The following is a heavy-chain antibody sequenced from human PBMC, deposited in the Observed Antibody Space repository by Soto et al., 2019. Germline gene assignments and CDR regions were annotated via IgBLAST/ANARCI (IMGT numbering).Heavy chain of an antibody. CDR1: GASTVSHYH. Sequence: QVQLQESGPGLVKPSQTLSLTCSVSGASTVSHYHWTWIRQPPGKGLEWMGYLFNSGTTFYNPSLTSRLSISMDTSGNHFSLELRSVTAEDTAVYYCALALGPTTGLDYWGQGTLVTVSS. V-gene: IGHV4-31*02. D-gene: IGHD1-26*01. CDR2: LFNSGTT. J-gene: IGHJ4*02. CDR3: ALALGPTTGLDY.